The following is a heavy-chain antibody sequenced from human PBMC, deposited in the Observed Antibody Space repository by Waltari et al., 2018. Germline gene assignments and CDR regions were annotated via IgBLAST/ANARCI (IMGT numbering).Heavy chain of an antibody. Sequence: QVQLVESGGGVVQPGGSLRLSCAASGFTFSSYGMHWVRQAPGKGLEWVAFIRYDGSNKYYADCVKGRFTISRDNSKSTLYLQMNSLRAEDTAVYYCANLAAYDTPDYWGQGTLVTVSS. J-gene: IGHJ4*02. CDR1: GFTFSSYG. V-gene: IGHV3-30*02. D-gene: IGHD3-22*01. CDR2: IRYDGSNK. CDR3: ANLAAYDTPDY.